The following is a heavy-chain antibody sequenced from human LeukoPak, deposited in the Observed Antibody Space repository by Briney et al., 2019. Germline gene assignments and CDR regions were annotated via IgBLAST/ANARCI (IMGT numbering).Heavy chain of an antibody. CDR1: GFTFSSYG. J-gene: IGHJ4*02. D-gene: IGHD3-9*01. CDR2: ISYDGSNK. Sequence: PGRSLRLSCAASGFTFSSYGMHWVRQAPGKGLECVAVISYDGSNKYYADSVKGRFTISRGNSKNTLYLQMNSLRAEDTAVYYCAKDPKLRYFDWFFDYWGQGTLVTVSS. CDR3: AKDPKLRYFDWFFDY. V-gene: IGHV3-30*18.